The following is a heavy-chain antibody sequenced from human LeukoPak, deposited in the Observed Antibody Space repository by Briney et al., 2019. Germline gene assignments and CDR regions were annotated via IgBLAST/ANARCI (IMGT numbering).Heavy chain of an antibody. CDR1: GFTFSDYS. CDR3: ARIHGSPFVFDY. CDR2: IYPGDSDT. Sequence: GGSLRLSCASSGFTFSDYSMSWIRQAPGKGLEGMGIIYPGDSDTRYSPSLQGQVTISADQSISTAYLQWSSLKASDTAMYYCARIHGSPFVFDYWGQGPLVTVSS. V-gene: IGHV5-51*01. D-gene: IGHD1-26*01. J-gene: IGHJ4*02.